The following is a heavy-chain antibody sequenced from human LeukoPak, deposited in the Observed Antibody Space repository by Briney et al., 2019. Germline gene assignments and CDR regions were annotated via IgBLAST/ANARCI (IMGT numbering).Heavy chain of an antibody. Sequence: GGSLRLSCSASGFTFSNYPMHWVRQAPGKGLEYVSVVNTNGGATYYADSMKGRSTISRDNSKNTVYLQISSLRGEDTAMYYCVRGWRIMDVWGQGTTVTVSS. D-gene: IGHD5-24*01. J-gene: IGHJ6*02. CDR1: GFTFSNYP. CDR2: VNTNGGAT. V-gene: IGHV3-64D*06. CDR3: VRGWRIMDV.